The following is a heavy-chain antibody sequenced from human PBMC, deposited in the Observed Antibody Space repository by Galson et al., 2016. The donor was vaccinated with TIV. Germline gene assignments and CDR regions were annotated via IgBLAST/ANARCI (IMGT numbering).Heavy chain of an antibody. V-gene: IGHV6-1*01. J-gene: IGHJ6*02. D-gene: IGHD1/OR15-1a*01. CDR2: TYYRSKWYN. Sequence: CAISGDSVSSNSAWNWIRQSPSRGLEWLGRTYYRSKWYNDYALSVKSRITINPDTSKNQFSLQLNSMTPEDTAVYYCARDRTLPGYYYNGMDVWGRGTQVTVS. CDR3: ARDRTLPGYYYNGMDV. CDR1: GDSVSSNSA.